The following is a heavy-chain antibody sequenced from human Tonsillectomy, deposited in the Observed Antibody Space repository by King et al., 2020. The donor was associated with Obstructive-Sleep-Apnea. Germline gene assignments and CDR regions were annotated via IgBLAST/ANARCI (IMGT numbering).Heavy chain of an antibody. V-gene: IGHV3-30*18. CDR3: AKDIVATINVLDYYVMDV. CDR2: ISYDGSNK. J-gene: IGHJ6*02. CDR1: GFTFSSYG. D-gene: IGHD5-12*01. Sequence: VQLVESGGGVVQPGRSLRLSCAASGFTFSSYGMHWVRQAPGKGLEWVAIISYDGSNKYYVDWVKGRLTISRDNSKNTLYLQMNSLIAEDTAVYYCAKDIVATINVLDYYVMDVWGQGTTVTVSS.